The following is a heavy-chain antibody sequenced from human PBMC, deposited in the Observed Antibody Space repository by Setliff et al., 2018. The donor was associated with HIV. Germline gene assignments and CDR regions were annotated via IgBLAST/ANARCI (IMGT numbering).Heavy chain of an antibody. D-gene: IGHD6-19*01. Sequence: SETLSLTCTVSGGSISSHHWSWIRQPPGKGLEWIGSIYYSGSTNYNPSLKSRVTISVDTSKNQFSLKLSSVTAAATAVYYCASMERGSGFSNRNYFDYWGQGTQVTVSS. CDR1: GGSISSHH. J-gene: IGHJ4*02. CDR3: ASMERGSGFSNRNYFDY. CDR2: IYYSGST. V-gene: IGHV4-59*11.